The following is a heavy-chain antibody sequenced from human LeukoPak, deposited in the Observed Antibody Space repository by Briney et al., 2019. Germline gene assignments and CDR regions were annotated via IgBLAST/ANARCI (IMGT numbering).Heavy chain of an antibody. CDR1: GYTLTELS. CDR2: FDPEDGET. CDR3: ATVETYYYGSGSFDY. J-gene: IGHJ4*02. D-gene: IGHD3-10*01. Sequence: ALVKVSCKVSGYTLTELSMHWVRQAPGKGLEWMGGFDPEDGETIYAQKFQGRVTMTEDTSTDTAYMELSSLRSEDTAVYYCATVETYYYGSGSFDYWGQGTLVTVSS. V-gene: IGHV1-24*01.